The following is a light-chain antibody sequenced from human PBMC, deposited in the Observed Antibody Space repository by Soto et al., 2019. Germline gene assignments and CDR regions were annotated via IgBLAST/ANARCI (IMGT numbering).Light chain of an antibody. V-gene: IGLV2-8*01. J-gene: IGLJ1*01. Sequence: QSALTQPPSASGSPGQSVTISCTGTSSDVGGYNYVSWYQQHPGKAPKLMIYEVSKRPSGVPDRCSGSKSGNTASLTVSGLQAEDEADYDCSSYAGSNNWNFGTGTKLTVL. CDR3: SSYAGSNNWN. CDR1: SSDVGGYNY. CDR2: EVS.